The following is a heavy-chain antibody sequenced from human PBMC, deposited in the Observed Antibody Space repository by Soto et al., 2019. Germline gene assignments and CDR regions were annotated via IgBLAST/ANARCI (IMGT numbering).Heavy chain of an antibody. Sequence: ASVKVSCKASGYTFTDYYIHWVRQAPGQGLEWMGWISPNSGGTNYAQKFQGRVTLTRDTSISTAYMELSRLRSDDTAVYYCARDVGLSYYDSSGHYNWFDPWGQGTLVTVS. V-gene: IGHV1-2*02. CDR2: ISPNSGGT. CDR3: ARDVGLSYYDSSGHYNWFDP. CDR1: GYTFTDYY. J-gene: IGHJ5*02. D-gene: IGHD3-22*01.